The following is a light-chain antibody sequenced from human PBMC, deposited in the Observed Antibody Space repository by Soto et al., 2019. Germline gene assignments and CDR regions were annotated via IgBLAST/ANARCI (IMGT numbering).Light chain of an antibody. CDR3: QQYDTLPLT. J-gene: IGKJ4*01. CDR1: QDINNY. V-gene: IGKV1-33*01. Sequence: DIPMTQSPSSLSASVGDRVTISCQASQDINNYLNWYRQKPGKAPKLLIYDASDLETGVPSRFSGSGSGTDLSFTISNLQPEDAATYYCQQYDTLPLTFGGGTRLEIK. CDR2: DAS.